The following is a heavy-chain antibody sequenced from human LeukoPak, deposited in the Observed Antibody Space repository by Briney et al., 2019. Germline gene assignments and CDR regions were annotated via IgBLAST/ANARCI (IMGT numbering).Heavy chain of an antibody. CDR2: IIPIFGTA. J-gene: IGHJ4*02. Sequence: ASVKVSCKASGGTFSSCAISWVRQAPGQGLEWMGGIIPIFGTANYAQKFQGRVTITADESTSTAYMELSSLRSEDTAVYYCARDDCSGGSCYFTGDYWGQGTLVTVSS. V-gene: IGHV1-69*13. CDR3: ARDDCSGGSCYFTGDY. D-gene: IGHD2-15*01. CDR1: GGTFSSCA.